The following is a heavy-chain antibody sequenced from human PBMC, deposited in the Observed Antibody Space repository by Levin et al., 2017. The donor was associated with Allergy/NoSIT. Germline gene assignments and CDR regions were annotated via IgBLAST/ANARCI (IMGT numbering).Heavy chain of an antibody. D-gene: IGHD6-13*01. CDR1: GGSISSYY. Sequence: SETLSLTCTVSGGSISSYYWSWIRQPPGKGLEWIGYIYYSGSTNYNPSLKSRVTISVDTSKNQFSLKLSSVTAADTAVYYCALVSSSWYRFDYWGQGTLVTVSS. J-gene: IGHJ4*02. CDR2: IYYSGST. CDR3: ALVSSSWYRFDY. V-gene: IGHV4-59*01.